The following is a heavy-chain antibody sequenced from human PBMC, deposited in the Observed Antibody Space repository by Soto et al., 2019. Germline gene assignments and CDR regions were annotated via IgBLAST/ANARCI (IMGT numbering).Heavy chain of an antibody. CDR1: GGTFSSYT. CDR3: ARIHYDILTGYYKNWFDP. Sequence: SVKVCCKASGGTFSSYTISWVRQAPGQGLEWMGRIIPILGIANYAQKFQGRVTITADKSTSTAYMELSSLRSEDTAVYYCARIHYDILTGYYKNWFDPWGQGTLVTVSS. CDR2: IIPILGIA. J-gene: IGHJ5*02. V-gene: IGHV1-69*02. D-gene: IGHD3-9*01.